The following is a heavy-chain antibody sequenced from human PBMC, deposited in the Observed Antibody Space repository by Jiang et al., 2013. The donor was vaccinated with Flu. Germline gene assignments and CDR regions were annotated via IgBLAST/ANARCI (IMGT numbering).Heavy chain of an antibody. CDR3: TRVEEHLISGVVPPA. Sequence: PGLVKPSGTLSLTCTVSGDSTSRSNWWSWVRQPPGKGLEWIGEIHHSGSTNYNPSLKSRVTLSMDKSKNQFSLKVNSVTAADTAVYYCTRVEEHLISGVVPPAWGQGTLVTVSS. CDR1: GDSTSRSNW. D-gene: IGHD2-2*01. V-gene: IGHV4-4*02. CDR2: IHHSGST. J-gene: IGHJ4*02.